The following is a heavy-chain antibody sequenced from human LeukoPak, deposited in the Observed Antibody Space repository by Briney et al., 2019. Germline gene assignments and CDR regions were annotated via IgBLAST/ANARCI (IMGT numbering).Heavy chain of an antibody. J-gene: IGHJ3*02. CDR2: IYYSGST. CDR1: GGSISSYY. Sequence: SETLSLTCTVSGGSISSYYWSWIRQPPGKGLEWIGYIYYSGSTNYNPSLKSRVTISIDTSKNQFSLKLSSVTAADTAVYYYARDGLGYAFDIWGQGTMVTVSS. D-gene: IGHD3/OR15-3a*01. CDR3: ARDGLGYAFDI. V-gene: IGHV4-59*01.